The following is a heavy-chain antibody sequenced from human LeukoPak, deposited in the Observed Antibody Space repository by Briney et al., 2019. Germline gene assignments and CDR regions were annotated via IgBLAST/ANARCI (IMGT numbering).Heavy chain of an antibody. CDR2: ISGSGGST. Sequence: SGGSLRLSCAASGFTFSSYGMSWVRQAPGKGLEWVSAISGSGGSTYYADSVKGRFTISRDNSKNTLYLQINSLRAEDTGIYYCAPHPYDFLTAYYPHWGQGTLVTVSS. CDR1: GFTFSSYG. D-gene: IGHD3-9*01. J-gene: IGHJ4*02. V-gene: IGHV3-23*01. CDR3: APHPYDFLTAYYPH.